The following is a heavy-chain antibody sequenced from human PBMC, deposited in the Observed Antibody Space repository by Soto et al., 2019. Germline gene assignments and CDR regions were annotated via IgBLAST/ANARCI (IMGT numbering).Heavy chain of an antibody. J-gene: IGHJ4*02. CDR3: ASYYDSSGYYYVLDY. Sequence: PSETLSLTCTVSGGSVSSGSYYWSWIRQPPGKGLEWIGYIYYSGSTNYNPSLKSRVTISVDTSKNQFSLKLSSVTAADTAVYYCASYYDSSGYYYVLDYWGQGTLVTVSS. V-gene: IGHV4-61*01. CDR2: IYYSGST. CDR1: GGSVSSGSYY. D-gene: IGHD3-22*01.